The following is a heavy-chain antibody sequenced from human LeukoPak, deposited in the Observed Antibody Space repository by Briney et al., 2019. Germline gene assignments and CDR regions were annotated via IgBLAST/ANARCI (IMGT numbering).Heavy chain of an antibody. V-gene: IGHV1-2*02. CDR1: GYTFTGHY. Sequence: ASVKVSCKASGYTFTGHYMHWVRQAPGQGLEWMGWINPNSGGTNYAQKFQGRVTMTRDTSISTAYMELSRLRSDDTAVYYCARSKVVVVPAATVDAFDIWGQGTMVTVSS. CDR3: ARSKVVVVPAATVDAFDI. CDR2: INPNSGGT. J-gene: IGHJ3*02. D-gene: IGHD2-2*01.